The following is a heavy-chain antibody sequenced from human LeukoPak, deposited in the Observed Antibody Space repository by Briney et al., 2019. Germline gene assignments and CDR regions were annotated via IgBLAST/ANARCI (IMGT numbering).Heavy chain of an antibody. D-gene: IGHD2-15*01. CDR2: AYHSGST. V-gene: IGHV4-4*02. Sequence: KASETLSLTCAVSGGSISGSNWWNWVRQPPGKGLEWIGEAYHSGSTNYNPSLRSRVTISVDKSKNQFSLKLSSVTAADTAMYYCASISISSYLFNYWGQGALVTVSS. J-gene: IGHJ4*02. CDR3: ASISISSYLFNY. CDR1: GGSISGSNW.